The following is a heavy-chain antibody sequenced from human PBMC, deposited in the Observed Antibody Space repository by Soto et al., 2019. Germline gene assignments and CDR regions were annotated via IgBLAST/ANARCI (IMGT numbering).Heavy chain of an antibody. Sequence: GGSLRLSCAASGFAFSSYAMSWVRQAPGKGLEWVSAISGSGGSTYYADSVKGRFTISRDNSKNTLYLQMNSLRAEDTAVYYCANWQRGYYSDYWGQGTLVTVSS. CDR2: ISGSGGST. V-gene: IGHV3-23*01. J-gene: IGHJ4*02. CDR3: ANWQRGYYSDY. D-gene: IGHD3-22*01. CDR1: GFAFSSYA.